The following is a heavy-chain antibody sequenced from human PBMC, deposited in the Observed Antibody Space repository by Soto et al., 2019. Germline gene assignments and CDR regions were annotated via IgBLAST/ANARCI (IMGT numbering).Heavy chain of an antibody. D-gene: IGHD2-15*01. V-gene: IGHV3-23*01. CDR3: AKARCRGNSCYVPDD. CDR1: GFTFSSYT. CDR2: ISGSGGSP. J-gene: IGHJ4*01. Sequence: EVQLLESGGGLVQPGGSLRLSCAASGFTFSSYTMAWVRQAPGKGLEWVSSISGSGGSPSYADSVQGRFTISRDNPRNTLSLQMNSLRAEDTATYYCAKARCRGNSCYVPDDWGHGSLVTVSS.